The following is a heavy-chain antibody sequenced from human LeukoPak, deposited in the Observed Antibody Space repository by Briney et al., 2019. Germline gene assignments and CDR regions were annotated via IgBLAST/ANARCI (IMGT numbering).Heavy chain of an antibody. CDR1: GFTFSSYW. CDR3: ARGGAVAGNNYFDY. D-gene: IGHD6-19*01. V-gene: IGHV3-7*01. J-gene: IGHJ4*02. Sequence: GGSLRLSCAASGFTFSSYWMSWVRQAPGKGLEWVANIKQDGSEKYYVDSVKGRFTISRDNAKNSLYLQMNSLRAEDTAMYYCARGGAVAGNNYFDYWGQGTLVTVSS. CDR2: IKQDGSEK.